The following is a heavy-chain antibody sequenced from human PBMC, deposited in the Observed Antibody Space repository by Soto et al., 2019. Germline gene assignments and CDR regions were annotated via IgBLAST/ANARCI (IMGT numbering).Heavy chain of an antibody. CDR2: ISGSGDTT. Sequence: EVQLFESGGGLVQPGGSLRLSCAASGFTFSTYAMNWVRQAPGKGLEWVSAISGSGDTTYYADSVKGRFTVSRDNTKKTLYQQMNRLGAEDTAVFYCPKESNSVWGFGYWGPGTLVTVSS. D-gene: IGHD3-16*01. CDR1: GFTFSTYA. J-gene: IGHJ4*02. CDR3: PKESNSVWGFGY. V-gene: IGHV3-23*01.